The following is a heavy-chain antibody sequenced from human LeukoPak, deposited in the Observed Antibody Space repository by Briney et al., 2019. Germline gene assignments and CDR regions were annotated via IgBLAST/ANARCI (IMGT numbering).Heavy chain of an antibody. D-gene: IGHD3-10*01. CDR1: GGSFSGYY. Sequence: SETLSLTCAVYGGSFSGYYWSWIRQPPGKGLEWIGEINHSGSTNYNPSLKSRVTISVDTSKNQFSLKLSSVTAADTAVYYRAREQPPVGTMVRGTIDYWGQGTLVTVSS. CDR3: AREQPPVGTMVRGTIDY. V-gene: IGHV4-34*01. J-gene: IGHJ4*02. CDR2: INHSGST.